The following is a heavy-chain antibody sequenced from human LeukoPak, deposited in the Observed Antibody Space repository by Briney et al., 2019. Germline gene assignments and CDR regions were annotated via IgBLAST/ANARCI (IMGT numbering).Heavy chain of an antibody. D-gene: IGHD6-19*01. CDR3: AKPISGGLAVTADWFHP. CDR2: INANSGTT. CDR1: GFAFSVYA. Sequence: PGGSLRLSGAASGFAFSVYAMSWLRQPPGKGLEWVSTINANSGTTSYAASVRGRFTISRDNSKNTLYLQVNTLRADDTATYYCAKPISGGLAVTADWFHPWGQGTLVVVSS. J-gene: IGHJ5*01. V-gene: IGHV3-23*01.